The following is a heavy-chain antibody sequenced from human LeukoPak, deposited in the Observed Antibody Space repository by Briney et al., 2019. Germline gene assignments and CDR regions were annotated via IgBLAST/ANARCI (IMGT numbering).Heavy chain of an antibody. D-gene: IGHD3-10*01. CDR3: ARGPRGESYYYGMDV. CDR1: GGTFSSYA. J-gene: IGHJ6*02. CDR2: IIPIFGTA. Sequence: ASVKVSCKASGGTFSSYAISWVRQAPGQGLEWMGGIIPIFGTANYAQKFQGGVTITADESTSTAYMELSSLRSEDTAVYYCARGPRGESYYYGMDVWGQGTTVTVSS. V-gene: IGHV1-69*13.